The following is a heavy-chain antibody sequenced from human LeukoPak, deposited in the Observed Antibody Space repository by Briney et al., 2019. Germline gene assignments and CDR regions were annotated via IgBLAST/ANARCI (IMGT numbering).Heavy chain of an antibody. J-gene: IGHJ6*02. D-gene: IGHD5-12*01. CDR1: GDTFTSYD. V-gene: IGHV1-8*01. CDR3: ARGKGYGRRFYYYGMDV. Sequence: ASVKVSCKATGDTFTSYDINLVRQATGQGLEWMGWMNPNSGNTGYAQKFQGRVTMTRNTSISTAYMELSSLRSEDTAVYYCARGKGYGRRFYYYGMDVWGQGTTVTVSS. CDR2: MNPNSGNT.